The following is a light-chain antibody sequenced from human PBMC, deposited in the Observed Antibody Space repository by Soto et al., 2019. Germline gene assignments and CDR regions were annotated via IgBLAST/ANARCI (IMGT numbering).Light chain of an antibody. Sequence: EIGLTQSPGILSLSPGERVTLSCRASQSVNSLFFGWHQQKPGQAPRLVIYGTTNRAAGIPDRFSGSGSGTDFTLTISRLEPEDSAVYFCQQSGVSPKTFGQGTRLEIK. J-gene: IGKJ5*01. CDR1: QSVNSLF. CDR3: QQSGVSPKT. CDR2: GTT. V-gene: IGKV3-20*01.